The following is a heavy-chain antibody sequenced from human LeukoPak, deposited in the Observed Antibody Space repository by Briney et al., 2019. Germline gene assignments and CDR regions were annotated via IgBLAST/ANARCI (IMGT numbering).Heavy chain of an antibody. CDR1: DYSSTSYL. CDR2: IYPGDSAT. V-gene: IGHV5-51*01. D-gene: IGHD4-11*01. CDR3: ARLRRYSNYYEDNWFDP. J-gene: IGHJ5*02. Sequence: GASLKTSCKVSDYSSTSYLIGWVRQLPGKGLEWMGIIYPGDSATRSSPFFQGDVTISADKSISTAYLQWSSLKASDITMYYSARLRRYSNYYEDNWFDPWGQGTLVTVSS.